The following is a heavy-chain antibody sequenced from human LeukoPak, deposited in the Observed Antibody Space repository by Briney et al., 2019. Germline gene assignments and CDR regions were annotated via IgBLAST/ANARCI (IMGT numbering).Heavy chain of an antibody. CDR3: ARDRGDFWSGYRAYFDY. D-gene: IGHD3-3*01. CDR1: GFTFSSYW. J-gene: IGHJ4*02. V-gene: IGHV3-7*01. Sequence: PGGSLRLSCAASGFTFSSYWMSWVRQAPGKGLEWVANIKQDGSEKYYVDSVKGRFTISRDNAKNSLYLQMNSLRAEDTAVYYCARDRGDFWSGYRAYFDYWGQGTLVTVSS. CDR2: IKQDGSEK.